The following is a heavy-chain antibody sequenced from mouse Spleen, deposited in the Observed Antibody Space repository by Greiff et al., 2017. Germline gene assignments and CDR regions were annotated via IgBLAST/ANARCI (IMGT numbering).Heavy chain of an antibody. J-gene: IGHJ1*01. CDR1: GFSLTSYD. D-gene: IGHD4-1*01. V-gene: IGHV2-9-2*01. CDR2: IWTGGGT. CDR3: VRDMGRWYFDV. Sequence: VHLVESGPGLVAPSQSLSITCTVSGFSLTSYDISWIRQPPGKGLEWLGVIWTGGGTNYNSAFMSRLSISKDNSKSQVFLKMNSLQTDDTAIYYCVRDMGRWYFDVWGAGTTVTVSS.